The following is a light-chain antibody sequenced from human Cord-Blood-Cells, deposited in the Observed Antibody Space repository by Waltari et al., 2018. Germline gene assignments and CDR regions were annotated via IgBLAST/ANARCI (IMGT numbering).Light chain of an antibody. CDR1: SGHSSYA. CDR3: QTWGTGIRV. CDR2: LHSHGGH. J-gene: IGLJ2*01. Sequence: QLVLTQSPSASASLGASVKLTCTLSSGHSSYAIAWHHQQPEKGPRYLMKLHSHGGHSKGDGVPARFSGSRAGAERYLTSSSLQSEDEADYYCQTWGTGIRVFGGGTKLTVL. V-gene: IGLV4-69*01.